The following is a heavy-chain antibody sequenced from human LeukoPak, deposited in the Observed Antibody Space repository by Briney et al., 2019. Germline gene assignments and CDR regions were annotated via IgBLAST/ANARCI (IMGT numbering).Heavy chain of an antibody. CDR2: IRHDGSNK. D-gene: IGHD3-3*01. J-gene: IGHJ4*02. CDR3: AKDSPPTSEWLPDY. CDR1: GFTFRSYG. Sequence: GGSLRLSCAASGFTFRSYGMHWVRQAPGKGLEWVAFIRHDGSNKYYADSVKGRFTISRDNSKSALFLHMDTVRADDTAFYYCAKDSPPTSEWLPDYWGQGTLVSISS. V-gene: IGHV3-30*02.